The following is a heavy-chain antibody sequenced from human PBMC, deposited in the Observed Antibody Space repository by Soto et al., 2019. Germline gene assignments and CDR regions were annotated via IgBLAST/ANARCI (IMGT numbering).Heavy chain of an antibody. D-gene: IGHD1-26*01. CDR3: ARDSGSQIYYYYYMDV. V-gene: IGHV3-7*05. Sequence: GGSLRLSCAASGFTFSSYWMSWVRQAPGKGLEWVANIKQDGSEKYYVDSVKGRFTISRDNAKNSLYLQMNSLRAEDTAVYYCARDSGSQIYYYYYMDVWGKGTTVTVSS. CDR1: GFTFSSYW. CDR2: IKQDGSEK. J-gene: IGHJ6*03.